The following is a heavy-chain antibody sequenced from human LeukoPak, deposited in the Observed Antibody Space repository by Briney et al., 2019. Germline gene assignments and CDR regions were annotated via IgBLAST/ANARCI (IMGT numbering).Heavy chain of an antibody. CDR1: GFTFSSYW. Sequence: PGGSLRLSCAACGFTFSSYWMSWVRQAPGKGLEWVANIKQDGSEKYYVDSVKGRFTISRDNAKNSLYLQMNSLRAEDTAVYYCARGRSSSGYWGQGTLVTVSS. CDR2: IKQDGSEK. J-gene: IGHJ4*02. V-gene: IGHV3-7*01. D-gene: IGHD6-13*01. CDR3: ARGRSSSGY.